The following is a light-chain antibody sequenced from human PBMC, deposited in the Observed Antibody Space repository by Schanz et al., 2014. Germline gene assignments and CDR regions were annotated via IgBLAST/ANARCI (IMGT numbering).Light chain of an antibody. V-gene: IGLV1-40*01. CDR1: SSNIGSNT. CDR3: QSYDSGLSGARV. Sequence: QSVLTQPPSASGTPGQRVTISCSGSSSNIGSNTVNWYQQLPGTAPKLLIYANSNRPSGVPDRFSGSRSGTSASLAITGLQAEDEADYYCQSYDSGLSGARVFGGGTKLTVL. J-gene: IGLJ3*02. CDR2: ANS.